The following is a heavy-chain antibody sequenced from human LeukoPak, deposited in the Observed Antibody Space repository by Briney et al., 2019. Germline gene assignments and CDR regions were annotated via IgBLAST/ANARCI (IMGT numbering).Heavy chain of an antibody. V-gene: IGHV4-59*01. D-gene: IGHD4-23*01. CDR3: ARVGFGNTPHPIDY. CDR1: GGSISSYY. CDR2: IYYTGST. J-gene: IGHJ4*02. Sequence: SETLSLTCTVSGGSISSYYWRWIRQPPGKGLEWIGYIYYTGSTNYNPSLKSRVTISVDTSKNQFSLDLSSVTAADTAVYYCARVGFGNTPHPIDYWGQGTLVTVSS.